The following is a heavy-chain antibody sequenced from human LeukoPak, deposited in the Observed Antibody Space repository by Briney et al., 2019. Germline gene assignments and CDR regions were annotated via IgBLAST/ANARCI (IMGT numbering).Heavy chain of an antibody. Sequence: GGSLRLSCAASGFTFSSYDMHWVRQAPGKGLEWVAVISYDGSNKFYADSVTGRFTISRDNSKNTLYLQMNSLRAEDTAVYYCAKDARTTEYFQHWGQGTLVTVSS. CDR3: AKDARTTEYFQH. CDR1: GFTFSSYD. V-gene: IGHV3-30*18. CDR2: ISYDGSNK. D-gene: IGHD1-1*01. J-gene: IGHJ1*01.